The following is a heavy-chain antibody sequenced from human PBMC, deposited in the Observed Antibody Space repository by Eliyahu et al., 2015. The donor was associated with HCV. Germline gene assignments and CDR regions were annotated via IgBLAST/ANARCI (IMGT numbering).Heavy chain of an antibody. Sequence: KSRVTMSVDTSKNQFSLKLTSVTAADTAVYYCARGHYTSGSENYFDPWGQGALVTVSS. V-gene: IGHV4-34*01. CDR3: ARGHYTSGSENYFDP. J-gene: IGHJ5*02. D-gene: IGHD1-7*01.